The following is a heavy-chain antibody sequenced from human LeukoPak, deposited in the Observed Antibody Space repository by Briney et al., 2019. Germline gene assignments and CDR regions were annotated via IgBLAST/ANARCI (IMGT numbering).Heavy chain of an antibody. D-gene: IGHD6-13*01. V-gene: IGHV1-2*06. CDR1: VYTFTGYY. Sequence: ASVKVSCKASVYTFTGYYMHWVRQAPGQGLEWMGRINPNSGGTNYAQKFQGRVTMTRDTSISTAYMELSRLRSDDTAVYYCARGDSSSWYGDLDYWGQGTLVTVSS. CDR3: ARGDSSSWYGDLDY. CDR2: INPNSGGT. J-gene: IGHJ4*02.